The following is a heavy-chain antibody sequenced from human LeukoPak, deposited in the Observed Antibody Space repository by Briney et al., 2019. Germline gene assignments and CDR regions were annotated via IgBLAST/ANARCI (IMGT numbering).Heavy chain of an antibody. CDR3: AKDFRVTSFFDAFGI. V-gene: IGHV3-9*01. CDR2: ISWNSGSI. D-gene: IGHD4-17*01. J-gene: IGHJ3*02. Sequence: GGSLRLSCAASGFTFDDYAMPWVRQAPGKGLEWVSGISWNSGSIGYADSVKGRFTISRDNAKNSLYLQMNSLRAEDTALYYCAKDFRVTSFFDAFGIWGQGTMVTVSS. CDR1: GFTFDDYA.